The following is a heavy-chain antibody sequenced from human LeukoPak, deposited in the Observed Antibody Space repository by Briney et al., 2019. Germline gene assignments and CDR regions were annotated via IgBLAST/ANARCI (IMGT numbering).Heavy chain of an antibody. V-gene: IGHV3-11*06. Sequence: GGSLRLSCAASGFTFSNAWMNWVRQAPGKGLEWVSYISSSSSYTNYADSVKGRFTISRDNAKNSLYLQMNSLRAEDTAVYYCASPLAADYYYYGMDVWGQGTTVTVSS. D-gene: IGHD2-15*01. CDR3: ASPLAADYYYYGMDV. CDR2: ISSSSSYT. J-gene: IGHJ6*02. CDR1: GFTFSNAW.